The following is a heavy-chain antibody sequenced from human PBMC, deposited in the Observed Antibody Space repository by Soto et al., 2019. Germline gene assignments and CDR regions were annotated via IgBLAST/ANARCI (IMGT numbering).Heavy chain of an antibody. V-gene: IGHV1-46*03. CDR3: ARGSGDVLLWFGEPQESHNWFDP. D-gene: IGHD3-10*01. CDR1: GYTFTSYY. CDR2: INPSGGST. J-gene: IGHJ5*02. Sequence: GASVKVSCKASGYTFTSYYMHWVRQAPGQGLEWMGIINPSGGSTSYAQKFQGRVTMTRDTSTSTVYMELSSLRSEDTAVYYCARGSGDVLLWFGEPQESHNWFDPWGQGTLVTVSS.